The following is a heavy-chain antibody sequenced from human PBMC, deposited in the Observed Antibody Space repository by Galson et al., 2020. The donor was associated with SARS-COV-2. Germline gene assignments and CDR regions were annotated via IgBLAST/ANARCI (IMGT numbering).Heavy chain of an antibody. V-gene: IGHV1-46*01. J-gene: IGHJ6*02. CDR1: GYTFTSYY. CDR2: INPSGGST. D-gene: IGHD6-19*01. CDR3: ATAFSLYSSGPPLGYYYYGMDV. Sequence: ASVKVSCKASGYTFTSYYMHWVRQAPGQGLEWMGIINPSGGSTRYAQKFQGRVTMTRDTSTSTAYMELSSLRSEDTAVYYCATAFSLYSSGPPLGYYYYGMDVWGQGTTVTVSS.